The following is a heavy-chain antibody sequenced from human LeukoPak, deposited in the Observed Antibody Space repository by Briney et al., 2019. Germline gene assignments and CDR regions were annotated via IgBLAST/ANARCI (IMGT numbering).Heavy chain of an antibody. V-gene: IGHV3-7*01. CDR1: GFTVSSNY. CDR3: TRENWYIDY. CDR2: IKQDGSEK. Sequence: PGGSLRLSCAASGFTVSSNYMSWVRQAPGKGLEWVANIKQDGSEKYYVDSVKDRFTISRDNAKNSLYLQMNSLRAEDAAVYYCTRENWYIDYWGQGNLVTVSS. J-gene: IGHJ4*02.